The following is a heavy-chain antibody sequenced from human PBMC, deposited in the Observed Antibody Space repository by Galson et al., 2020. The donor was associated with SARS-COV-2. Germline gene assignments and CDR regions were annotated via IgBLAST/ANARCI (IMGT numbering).Heavy chain of an antibody. CDR1: GFTFSNAW. Sequence: GGSLRLSCAASGFTFSNAWMTWVRQAPGKGLEWVGRIKSTTDGGTTDYAAPVKGRFTISRDDSKNTLYEQMNSLTTEDTAVYYCSTGGGTASRRGAYWGQGTLVTVSS. V-gene: IGHV3-15*01. CDR2: IKSTTDGGTT. J-gene: IGHJ4*02. CDR3: STGGGTASRRGAY. D-gene: IGHD3-16*01.